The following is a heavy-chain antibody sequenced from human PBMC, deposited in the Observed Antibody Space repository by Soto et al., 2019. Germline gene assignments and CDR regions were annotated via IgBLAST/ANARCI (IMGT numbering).Heavy chain of an antibody. Sequence: ASVKVSCKASGYTFTSYGISWVRQAPGQGLEWMGWISAYNGNTNYAQKLQGRVTMTTDTSTSTAYMELRSLRSDDTAVYYCARADYDILTGPNGMDVWGQGTTVTVSS. V-gene: IGHV1-18*01. J-gene: IGHJ6*02. CDR1: GYTFTSYG. CDR3: ARADYDILTGPNGMDV. D-gene: IGHD3-9*01. CDR2: ISAYNGNT.